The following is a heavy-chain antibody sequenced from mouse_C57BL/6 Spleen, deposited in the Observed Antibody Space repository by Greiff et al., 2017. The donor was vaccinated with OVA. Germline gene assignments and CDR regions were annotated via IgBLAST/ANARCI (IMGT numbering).Heavy chain of an antibody. D-gene: IGHD1-1*01. J-gene: IGHJ1*03. Sequence: EVQLQQSGAELVRPGSSVKMSCKTSGYTFTSYGINWVKQRPGQGLEWIGYINTGNGYTEYNEKFKGKATLTSDTSSSTAYMQLSSLTSEDSAIYYCARSDCGSSSRGEFDDWGTGTTVTVSS. CDR2: INTGNGYT. CDR3: ARSDCGSSSRGEFDD. CDR1: GYTFTSYG. V-gene: IGHV1-58*01.